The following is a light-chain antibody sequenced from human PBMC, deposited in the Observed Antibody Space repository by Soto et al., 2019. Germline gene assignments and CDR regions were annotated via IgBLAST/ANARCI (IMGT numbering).Light chain of an antibody. CDR3: QQCDSLPIT. V-gene: IGKV1-33*01. J-gene: IGKJ5*01. CDR2: DAS. Sequence: DIQMTQSPSSLSASVGDRVTITCQASQDIRKCLSWYQQQPGKAPKFLIYDASNLETGVPSRFSGSGSGTDFTFTISSLQPEDIATYYCQQCDSLPITFGLGTRLEIK. CDR1: QDIRKC.